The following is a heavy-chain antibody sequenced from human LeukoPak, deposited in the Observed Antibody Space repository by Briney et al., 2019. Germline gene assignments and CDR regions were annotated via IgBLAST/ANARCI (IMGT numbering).Heavy chain of an antibody. V-gene: IGHV3-64*01. J-gene: IGHJ4*02. CDR1: GFTFSSYA. CDR2: ISSNGGST. D-gene: IGHD1-26*01. Sequence: TGGSLRLSCAASGFTFSSYAMHWVRQAPGKGLEYVSAISSNGGSTYYANSVKGRFTISRDNSKNTLYLQMGSLRAEDMAVYYCARVVGAVGYWGQGTLVTVSS. CDR3: ARVVGAVGY.